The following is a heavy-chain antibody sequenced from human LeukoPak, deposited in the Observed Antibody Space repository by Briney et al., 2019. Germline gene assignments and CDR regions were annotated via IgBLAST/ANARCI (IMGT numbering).Heavy chain of an antibody. CDR2: ISYDGSNE. J-gene: IGHJ4*02. CDR3: AKGQNVDTASLDY. CDR1: GFTLSSYA. Sequence: GGSLRLSCAASGFTLSSYAMHWVRQAPGKGMEWVAVISYDGSNEYYADSVKGRFTVSRDNSKNTLYLQMNSLRAEDTAVFYCAKGQNVDTASLDYWGQGTLVTVSS. V-gene: IGHV3-30*04. D-gene: IGHD5-18*01.